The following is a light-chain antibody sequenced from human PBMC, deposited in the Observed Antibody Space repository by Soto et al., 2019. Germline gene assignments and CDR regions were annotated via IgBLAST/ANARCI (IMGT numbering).Light chain of an antibody. CDR3: QQYGSTPRT. Sequence: EIVLTQSPGTLSLSPGERATLSCRASQSVSSNSLAWYQQRPGRAPRLLIYGASTRATGIPDRFSGSGSGTDFTLTISRLEHEDVAVYYCQQYGSTPRTFGRGTKVEIK. V-gene: IGKV3-20*01. J-gene: IGKJ1*01. CDR1: QSVSSNS. CDR2: GAS.